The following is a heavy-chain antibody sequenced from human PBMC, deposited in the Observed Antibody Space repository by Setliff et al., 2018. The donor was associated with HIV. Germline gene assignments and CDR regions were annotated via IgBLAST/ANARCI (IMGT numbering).Heavy chain of an antibody. Sequence: SETLSLTCTVSSGSISDYYWSWIRQPPGKGLEWIGYIHASGSTNYNPSLKSRVTISVGTSKDRFSLNLRSVTAADTAVYFCARLIHTGLLYFDFWGLGTLVTVSS. CDR1: SGSISDYY. V-gene: IGHV4-4*09. CDR3: ARLIHTGLLYFDF. CDR2: IHASGST. D-gene: IGHD2-8*02. J-gene: IGHJ4*02.